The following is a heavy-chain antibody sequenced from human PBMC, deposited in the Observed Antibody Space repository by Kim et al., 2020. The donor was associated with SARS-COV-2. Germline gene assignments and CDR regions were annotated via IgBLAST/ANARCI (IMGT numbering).Heavy chain of an antibody. D-gene: IGHD6-13*01. Sequence: KSRVTISVDPSKNQFSLKLSSVTAADTAVYYCARVVYSSSWYGFPYYFDYWGQGTLVTVSS. V-gene: IGHV4-34*01. J-gene: IGHJ4*02. CDR3: ARVVYSSSWYGFPYYFDY.